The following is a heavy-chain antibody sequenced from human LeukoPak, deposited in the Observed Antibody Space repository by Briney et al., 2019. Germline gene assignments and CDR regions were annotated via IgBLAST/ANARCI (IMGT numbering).Heavy chain of an antibody. CDR2: INHSGST. V-gene: IGHV4-34*01. CDR1: GGSFSGYY. CDR3: ARDGSSWFGYGY. Sequence: SETLSLTCAVYGGSFSGYYWSWIRQPPGKGLEWIGEINHSGSTNYNPSLKSRVTISVDTSKNQFSLKLSSVTAADTAVYYCARDGSSWFGYGYWGQGTLVTVSS. J-gene: IGHJ4*02. D-gene: IGHD6-13*01.